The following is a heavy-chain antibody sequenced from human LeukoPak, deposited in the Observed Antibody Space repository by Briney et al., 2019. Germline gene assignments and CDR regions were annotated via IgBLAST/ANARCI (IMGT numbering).Heavy chain of an antibody. V-gene: IGHV5-51*01. D-gene: IGHD2-15*01. Sequence: GESLKISCKASASVFTTYWIGWVRQMPGKGLEWMGIIYPGDSDTRYSPSFQGQVTISADKSISTAYLQWSSLKASDTAMYYCARYGIYCSGGSCYSNYYYGMDVWGQGTTVTVSS. CDR2: IYPGDSDT. CDR3: ARYGIYCSGGSCYSNYYYGMDV. CDR1: ASVFTTYW. J-gene: IGHJ6*02.